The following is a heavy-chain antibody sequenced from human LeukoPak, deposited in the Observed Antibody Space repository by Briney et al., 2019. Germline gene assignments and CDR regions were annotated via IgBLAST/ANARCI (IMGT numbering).Heavy chain of an antibody. CDR2: ISYDGSNK. Sequence: GGSLRLSCAASGFTFSSYAMHWVRQAPGKGLEWVAIISYDGSNKYYADSVKGRFTISRDNAKNSLYLQMNSLRAEDTAVYYCARGVNYDILTGYSRENWFDPWGQGTLVTVSS. CDR3: ARGVNYDILTGYSRENWFDP. V-gene: IGHV3-30*04. D-gene: IGHD3-9*01. CDR1: GFTFSSYA. J-gene: IGHJ5*02.